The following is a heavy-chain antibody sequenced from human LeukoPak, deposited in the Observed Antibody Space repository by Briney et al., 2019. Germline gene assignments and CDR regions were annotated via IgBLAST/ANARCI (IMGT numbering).Heavy chain of an antibody. CDR1: GGSISSYY. V-gene: IGHV4-39*01. CDR3: ARLGTYSSSWQIDY. D-gene: IGHD6-13*01. J-gene: IGHJ4*02. CDR2: VYYSGST. Sequence: SETLSLTCTVSGGSISSYYWGWIRQPPGKGLEWIGSVYYSGSTDYNPTLKSRVTISVDTSKNQFSLKLSSVTAADTAVYYCARLGTYSSSWQIDYWGQGTLVTVSS.